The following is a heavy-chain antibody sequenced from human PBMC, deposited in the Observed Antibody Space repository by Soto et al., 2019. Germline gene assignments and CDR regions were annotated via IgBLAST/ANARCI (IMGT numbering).Heavy chain of an antibody. CDR1: GGSISSSSYY. CDR2: IYYSGST. V-gene: IGHV4-39*01. D-gene: IGHD2-15*01. J-gene: IGHJ3*02. Sequence: SETLSLTCTVSGGSISSSSYYWGWIRQPPGKGLEWIGSIYYSGSTYYNPSLKSRVTISVDTSKNQFSLKLSSVTAADTAVYYCARHTHNLGYCSGGSCFDAFDIWGQGTMVTVSS. CDR3: ARHTHNLGYCSGGSCFDAFDI.